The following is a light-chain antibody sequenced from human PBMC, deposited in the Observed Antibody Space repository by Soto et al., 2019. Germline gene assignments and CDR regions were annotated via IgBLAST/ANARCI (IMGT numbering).Light chain of an antibody. CDR2: DAS. J-gene: IGKJ1*01. CDR3: QQYGSSPWT. V-gene: IGKV3D-20*01. CDR1: PSVSSSY. Sequence: PGDRATLSCGASPSVSSSYLAWYQQKTCLAPRLLIYDASSSATGIPERFSGSGSGTAFTLTISRLEHEDFAVYCCQQYGSSPWTFGQGTKVEIK.